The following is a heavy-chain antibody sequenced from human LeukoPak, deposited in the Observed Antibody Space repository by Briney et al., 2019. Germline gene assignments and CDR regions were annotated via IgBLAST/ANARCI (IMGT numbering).Heavy chain of an antibody. CDR1: GYSFTSYW. J-gene: IGHJ4*02. D-gene: IGHD3-22*01. CDR2: IYPGDSDT. Sequence: GESLKISCKGSGYSFTSYWIGWVRQMPGKGLEWMGIIYPGDSDTRYSPSFQGQVTISADKSISTAYLQWSSLKATDTAMYYCARGGHYYYDSSGYYSDYWGQGTLVTVSS. V-gene: IGHV5-51*01. CDR3: ARGGHYYYDSSGYYSDY.